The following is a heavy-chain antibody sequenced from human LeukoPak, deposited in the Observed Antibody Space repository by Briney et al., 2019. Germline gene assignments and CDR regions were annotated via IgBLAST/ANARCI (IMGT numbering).Heavy chain of an antibody. D-gene: IGHD3-3*01. CDR1: GFTFSDYY. J-gene: IGHJ4*02. V-gene: IGHV3-72*01. Sequence: PGGSLRLSCAVSGFTFSDYYMDWVRQAAGKGLEWVGRSRNKDHRYSTEYAASVKGRFTISRDESKNSLFLQMNSLKIEDTAIYYCVRGHDSFDYWGQGTLVTVSS. CDR3: VRGHDSFDY. CDR2: SRNKDHRYST.